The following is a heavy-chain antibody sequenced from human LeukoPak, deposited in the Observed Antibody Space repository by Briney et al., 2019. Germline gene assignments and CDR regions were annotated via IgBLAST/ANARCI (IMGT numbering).Heavy chain of an antibody. V-gene: IGHV3-48*01. D-gene: IGHD3-22*01. J-gene: IGHJ4*02. CDR3: AFTHSSGYLFDY. CDR2: ISSSSSTI. Sequence: GGSLRLSCAASGFTFSSYSMNWVRQAPGKGLEWVSYISSSSSTIYYADSVKGRFTISRDNSKNTLYLQMNSLRAEDTAVYYCAFTHSSGYLFDYWGQGTLVTVSS. CDR1: GFTFSSYS.